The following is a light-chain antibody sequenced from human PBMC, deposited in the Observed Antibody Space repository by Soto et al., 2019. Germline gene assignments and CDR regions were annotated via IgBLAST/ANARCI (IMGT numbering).Light chain of an antibody. CDR3: SSYTSNSTHVV. CDR1: SSDVGGYNY. J-gene: IGLJ2*01. CDR2: EVS. V-gene: IGLV2-14*01. Sequence: QSALTQPASVSGSPGQSITISCTGTSSDVGGYNYVSWYQQHPGKAPKLMIYEVSNRPSGVSNRFSGSKSGNTASLTISGVQDEDEADYYCSSYTSNSTHVVFGGGTKLTVL.